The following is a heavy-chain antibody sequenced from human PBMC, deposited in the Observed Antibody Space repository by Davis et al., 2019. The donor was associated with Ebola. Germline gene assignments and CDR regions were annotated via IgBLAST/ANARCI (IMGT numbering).Heavy chain of an antibody. CDR2: IYSGGST. CDR3: ARDHGYNRFDP. Sequence: PGGSLRLSCAASGFTVSSNYMSWVRQAPGKGLEWVSVIYSGGSTYYADSVKGRFTISRDNSKNSLYLQMNSLRTEDTAVYYCARDHGYNRFDPWGQGTLVTVSS. V-gene: IGHV3-66*01. CDR1: GFTVSSNY. J-gene: IGHJ5*02.